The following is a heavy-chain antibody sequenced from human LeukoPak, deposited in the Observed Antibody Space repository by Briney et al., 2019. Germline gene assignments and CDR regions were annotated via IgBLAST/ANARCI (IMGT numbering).Heavy chain of an antibody. CDR1: GGSISSGSYY. CDR2: IYTSGYT. Sequence: SETLSLTCTVSGGSISSGSYYWSWIRQPAGKGLEWIGRIYTSGYTNYNPSLKSRVSISVDTSKNQFPLKLTSVTAADTAVYYCATRHTTGWYFDYWGRGTLVTVSS. CDR3: ATRHTTGWYFDY. D-gene: IGHD6-19*01. J-gene: IGHJ4*02. V-gene: IGHV4-61*02.